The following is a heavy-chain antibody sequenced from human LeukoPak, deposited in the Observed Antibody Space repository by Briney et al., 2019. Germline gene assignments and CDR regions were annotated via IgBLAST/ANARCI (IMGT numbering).Heavy chain of an antibody. J-gene: IGHJ6*03. CDR2: ISAYNGNT. Sequence: ASVKVSCKASGYTFTSYGISWVRQAPGQGLEWMGLISAYNGNTHYAQNLQGRLTMTTDTSTSMAFMELRSLRPDDTAVYFCARWGLVAPGTYYYYYMDVWGRGTTVTVSS. V-gene: IGHV1-18*01. D-gene: IGHD2-2*01. CDR3: ARWGLVAPGTYYYYYMDV. CDR1: GYTFTSYG.